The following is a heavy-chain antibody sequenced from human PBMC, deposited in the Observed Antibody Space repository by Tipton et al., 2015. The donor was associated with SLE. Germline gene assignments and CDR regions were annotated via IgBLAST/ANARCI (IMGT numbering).Heavy chain of an antibody. J-gene: IGHJ4*02. CDR3: ASGGIYFDY. CDR2: IYYSGST. Sequence: TLSLTCTVSGGSISSHYWSWIRQPPGKGLEWIGYIYYSGSTNYNPSLKSRVTISVDTSKNQFSLKPSSVTAADTAVYYCASGGIYFDYWGQGTLVTVSS. D-gene: IGHD3-16*01. CDR1: GGSISSHY. V-gene: IGHV4-59*11.